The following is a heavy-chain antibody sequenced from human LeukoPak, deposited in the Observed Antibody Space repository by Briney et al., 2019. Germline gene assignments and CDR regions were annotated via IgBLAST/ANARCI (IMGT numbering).Heavy chain of an antibody. D-gene: IGHD2-2*02. CDR2: ISWNSGSI. V-gene: IGHV3-9*03. Sequence: GGSLRLSCAASGFTFDDYAMHWVRQAPGKGLEWVSGISWNSGSIGYADSGKGRFTISRDNAKNSLYLQMNSLRGEDMALYYCAKASGYCSSTSCYTGFDYWGQGTLVTVSS. CDR1: GFTFDDYA. CDR3: AKASGYCSSTSCYTGFDY. J-gene: IGHJ4*02.